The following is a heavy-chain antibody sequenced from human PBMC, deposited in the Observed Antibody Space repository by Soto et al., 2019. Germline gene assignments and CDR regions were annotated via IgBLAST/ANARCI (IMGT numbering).Heavy chain of an antibody. D-gene: IGHD3-9*01. V-gene: IGHV1-3*01. CDR1: GYTFTSYA. CDR2: INAGNGNT. J-gene: IGHJ6*03. CDR3: ARSGYDILTGYYYYMEV. Sequence: QVQLVQSGAEVKKPGASVKVSCKASGYTFTSYAMHWVRQAPGQRLEWMGWINAGNGNTKYSQKFQGRVTITRDTSASTAYMELISLRSEDTAVYYGARSGYDILTGYYYYMEVWGKGTTVTVSS.